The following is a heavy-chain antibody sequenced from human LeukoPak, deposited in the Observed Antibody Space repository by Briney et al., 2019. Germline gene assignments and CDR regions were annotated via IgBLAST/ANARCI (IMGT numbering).Heavy chain of an antibody. V-gene: IGHV3-30*02. J-gene: IGHJ4*02. CDR3: AREVFTSGYDPWRYYFDY. D-gene: IGHD5-12*01. CDR2: IRYDGSNK. Sequence: GGSLRLSCAASGFTFSSYGMHWVRQAPGKGLEWVAFIRYDGSNKYYADSVKGRFTISRDNSKNTLYLQMNSLRAEDTAVYYCAREVFTSGYDPWRYYFDYWGQGTLVTVSS. CDR1: GFTFSSYG.